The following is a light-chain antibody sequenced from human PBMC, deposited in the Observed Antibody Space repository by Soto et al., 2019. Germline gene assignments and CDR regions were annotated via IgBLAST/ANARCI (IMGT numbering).Light chain of an antibody. J-gene: IGKJ1*01. CDR1: QSVSSN. CDR3: QQYDSSPKT. Sequence: EIVMTQSPATLSVSPGERATLSCRASQSVSSNLAWFQQKPGQAPRLLIYGASSRATGIPDRFSGTGSETDFTLTISRLEPEDFAVYYCQQYDSSPKTFGQGTKVDIK. CDR2: GAS. V-gene: IGKV3-20*01.